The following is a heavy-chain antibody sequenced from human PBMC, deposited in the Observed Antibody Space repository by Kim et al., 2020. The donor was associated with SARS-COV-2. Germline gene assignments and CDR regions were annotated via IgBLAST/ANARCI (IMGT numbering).Heavy chain of an antibody. D-gene: IGHD3-22*01. CDR3: ATQHYYDSSGYPQDAFDI. CDR1: GGSISSSSYY. Sequence: SETLSLTCTVSGGSISSSSYYWGWIRQPPGKGLEWIGSIYYSGSTNYNPSLKSRVTISVDTSKNQFSLKLSSVTAADTAVYYCATQHYYDSSGYPQDAFDILGQGTMVTVSS. V-gene: IGHV4-39*01. J-gene: IGHJ3*02. CDR2: IYYSGST.